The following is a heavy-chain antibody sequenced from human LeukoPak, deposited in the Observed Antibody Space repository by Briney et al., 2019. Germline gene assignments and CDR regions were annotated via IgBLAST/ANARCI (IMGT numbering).Heavy chain of an antibody. V-gene: IGHV3-7*01. CDR1: GFIFSNYW. J-gene: IGHJ6*03. Sequence: GGSLRLSCAASGFIFSNYWMSWVRQAAGKGLEWVANIKQDGSEKYYVDSVKGRFTISRDNAKNSLYLQMNSLRAEDTAVYYCAKGDCSGGSCYYYYYMDVWAKGPRSPSP. CDR2: IKQDGSEK. D-gene: IGHD2-15*01. CDR3: AKGDCSGGSCYYYYYMDV.